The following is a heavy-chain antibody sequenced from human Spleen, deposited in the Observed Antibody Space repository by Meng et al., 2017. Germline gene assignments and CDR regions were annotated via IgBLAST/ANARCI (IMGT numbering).Heavy chain of an antibody. CDR2: INPNSGDT. J-gene: IGHJ4*02. D-gene: IGHD2-21*01. CDR3: VRDENISLGKLFGDY. Sequence: QVQLVPAGAGVKAPGASLWVSCKPSGYSFTAYYIHWVRQAPGQGLEWLGHINPNSGDTLYAQKFQGRVSMTGDTSISTAYVELSSLRSDDTAVYYCVRDENISLGKLFGDYWGQGTMVTVSS. V-gene: IGHV1-2*06. CDR1: GYSFTAYY.